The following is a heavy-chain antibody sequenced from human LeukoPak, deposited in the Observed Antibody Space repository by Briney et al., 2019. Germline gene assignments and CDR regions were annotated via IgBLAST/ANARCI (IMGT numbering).Heavy chain of an antibody. CDR2: INSDGSST. CDR3: ARSRKPYSSSWYGSMDV. V-gene: IGHV3-74*01. CDR1: GFTFSSYW. D-gene: IGHD6-13*01. Sequence: GGSLRLSCAASGFTFSSYWMHWVRQAPGKGLVWVSRINSDGSSTSYADSVKGRFTISRDNAKNTLYLQMNSLRAEDTAVYYCARSRKPYSSSWYGSMDVWGQGTTVTVSS. J-gene: IGHJ6*02.